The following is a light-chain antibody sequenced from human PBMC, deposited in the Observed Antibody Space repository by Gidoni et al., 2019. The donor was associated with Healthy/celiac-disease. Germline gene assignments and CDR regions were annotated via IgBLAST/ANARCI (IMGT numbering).Light chain of an antibody. CDR3: AAWDDSLSGRV. J-gene: IGLJ2*01. V-gene: IGLV1-47*01. Sequence: SGSSSNIGSNYVYWYQQLPGTAPKLLIYRNNQRPSGVSDRFSCSKSGTSASLAISVLRSEDEADYYCAAWDDSLSGRVFGGGTKLTVL. CDR2: RNN. CDR1: SSNIGSNY.